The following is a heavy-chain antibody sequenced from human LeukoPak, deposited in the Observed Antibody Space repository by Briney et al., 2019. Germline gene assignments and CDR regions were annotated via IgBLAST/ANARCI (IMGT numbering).Heavy chain of an antibody. CDR1: GGSFSGYY. CDR2: INHSGST. D-gene: IGHD6-13*01. J-gene: IGHJ4*02. Sequence: SETLSLTCAVYGGSFSGYYWSWIRQPPGKGLEWIGEINHSGSTNYDPSLKSRVTISVDTSKNQFSLKLSSVTAADTAVYYCARGLPGIAAAHDYWGQGTLVTVSS. CDR3: ARGLPGIAAAHDY. V-gene: IGHV4-34*01.